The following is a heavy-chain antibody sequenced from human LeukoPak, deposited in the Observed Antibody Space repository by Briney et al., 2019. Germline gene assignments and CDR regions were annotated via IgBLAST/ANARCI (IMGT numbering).Heavy chain of an antibody. V-gene: IGHV3-23*01. D-gene: IGHD3-16*02. Sequence: GGSLRLSCAASRFTCINYAKSWVRQAPGKRLEWVSAISGSGDSPYYADSVKGRFTISRDNSKNTVYLQMNSLRAEDTAVYYCAKGPRMIKSGGVIVINNIEIWGQGTLVTVSS. CDR3: AKGPRMIKSGGVIVINNIEI. CDR2: ISGSGDSP. CDR1: RFTCINYA. J-gene: IGHJ4*02.